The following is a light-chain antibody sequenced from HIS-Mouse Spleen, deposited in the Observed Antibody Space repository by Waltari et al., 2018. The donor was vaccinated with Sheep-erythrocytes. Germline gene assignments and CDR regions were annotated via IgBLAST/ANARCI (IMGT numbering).Light chain of an antibody. V-gene: IGLV3-1*01. Sequence: SYELTQPPSVSVSPGQTASITCSGDKLGDKYAYWYQQKPGHSPVLVIYQDSKWPSGIPRRVSGSNSWNTGTLTISGTQAMDEADYYCQAWDSSIYVFGTGTKVTVL. CDR1: KLGDKY. J-gene: IGLJ1*01. CDR2: QDS. CDR3: QAWDSSIYV.